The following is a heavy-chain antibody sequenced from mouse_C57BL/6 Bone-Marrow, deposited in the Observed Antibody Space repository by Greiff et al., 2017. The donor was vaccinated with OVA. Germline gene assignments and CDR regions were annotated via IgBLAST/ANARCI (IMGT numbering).Heavy chain of an antibody. Sequence: EVKVVESGGGLVQPKGSLKLSCAASGFSFNTYAMNWVRQAPGKGLEWVARIRSKSNNYATYYADSVKDRFTIPRDDSESMLYLQMNNLKTEDTAMYYCVRHGYYAMDYWGQGTSVTVSS. V-gene: IGHV10-1*01. J-gene: IGHJ4*01. CDR1: GFSFNTYA. CDR3: VRHGYYAMDY. CDR2: IRSKSNNYAT.